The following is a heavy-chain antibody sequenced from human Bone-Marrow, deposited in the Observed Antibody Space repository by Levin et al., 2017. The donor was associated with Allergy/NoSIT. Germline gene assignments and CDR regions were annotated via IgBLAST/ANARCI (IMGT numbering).Heavy chain of an antibody. V-gene: IGHV1-24*01. Sequence: ASVKVSCKVSGYTLSEFSMHWVRQAPGKGLEWMGVVDSEDGETIYAEKFQGRVTMTEDTSTDTAYMDLSSLRSDDTALYYCATDYDYWGQGTLVTVSS. CDR1: GYTLSEFS. J-gene: IGHJ4*02. CDR2: VDSEDGET. CDR3: ATDYDY.